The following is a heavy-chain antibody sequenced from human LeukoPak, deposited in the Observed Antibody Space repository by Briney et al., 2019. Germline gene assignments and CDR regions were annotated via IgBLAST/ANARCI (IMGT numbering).Heavy chain of an antibody. CDR3: ARRNCTGDCPPHYFDY. Sequence: SETLTLSCTVSDAFISCSYWSWIRQPPEKGLEWIVHFHNSGSTNYNPSLKSRVTMSSDKSDNHSSLKLTSVTAAYTAVYYGARRNCTGDCPPHYFDYWGQGTLVTVSS. CDR2: FHNSGST. CDR1: DAFISCSY. J-gene: IGHJ4*02. V-gene: IGHV4-4*07. D-gene: IGHD2-8*02.